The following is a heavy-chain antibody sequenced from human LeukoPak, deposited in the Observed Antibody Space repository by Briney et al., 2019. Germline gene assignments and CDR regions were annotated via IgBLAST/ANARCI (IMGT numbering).Heavy chain of an antibody. CDR1: GYTFTSYW. D-gene: IGHD7-27*01. V-gene: IGHV5-51*01. Sequence: GESLKISCKGSGYTFTSYWIGWVRQMPEKGLEWMGIIYPGDSDTRYSPSFIGQVTISADKSINAAYLQWNSLRASDTAMYYCARLQGWGGELYWYFDLWGRGTLVTVSS. J-gene: IGHJ2*01. CDR3: ARLQGWGGELYWYFDL. CDR2: IYPGDSDT.